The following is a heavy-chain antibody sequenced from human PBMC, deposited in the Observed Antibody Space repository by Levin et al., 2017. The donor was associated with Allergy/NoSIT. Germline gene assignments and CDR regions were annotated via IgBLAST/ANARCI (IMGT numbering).Heavy chain of an antibody. D-gene: IGHD3-16*01. CDR2: IYSGGST. Sequence: GESLKISCAASGFTVSSNYMSWVRQAPGKGLEWVSVIYSGGSTYYADSVKGRFTISRDNSKNTLYLQMNSLRAEDTAVYYCAGGEGYHDYWGQGTLVTVSS. V-gene: IGHV3-53*01. CDR1: GFTVSSNY. J-gene: IGHJ4*02. CDR3: AGGEGYHDY.